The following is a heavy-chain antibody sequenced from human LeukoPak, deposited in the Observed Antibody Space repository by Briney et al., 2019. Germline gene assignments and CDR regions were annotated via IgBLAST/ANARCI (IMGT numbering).Heavy chain of an antibody. Sequence: SVKVSCKASGGTFSSYAISWVRQAPGQGLEWMGGIIPIFGTANYAQKFQGRVTITADESTSTAYMELSSLRSEDTAVYYCARAGTIFGVVEYFDYWGQGTLVTVSS. CDR3: ARAGTIFGVVEYFDY. J-gene: IGHJ4*02. CDR1: GGTFSSYA. V-gene: IGHV1-69*13. CDR2: IIPIFGTA. D-gene: IGHD3-3*01.